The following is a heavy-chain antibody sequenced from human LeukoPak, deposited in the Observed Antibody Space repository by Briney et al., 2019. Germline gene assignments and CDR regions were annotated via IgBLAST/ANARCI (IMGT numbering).Heavy chain of an antibody. CDR2: ISTYDGST. V-gene: IGHV1-18*01. CDR1: DYTFNRYA. Sequence: ASVKVSCTSSDYTFNRYAISWVRQAPGQGLEWLGWISTYDGSTNFAQSLQGRLTMTRVTSTSTAYMELRSLRPDDTALYYCARDPSNTRGRYIYFDYWGQGTLVTVSS. CDR3: ARDPSNTRGRYIYFDY. J-gene: IGHJ4*02. D-gene: IGHD6-19*01.